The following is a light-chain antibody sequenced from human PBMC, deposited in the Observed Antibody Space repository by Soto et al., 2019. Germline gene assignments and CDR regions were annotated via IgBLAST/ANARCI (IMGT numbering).Light chain of an antibody. CDR1: QSISSY. CDR3: QQSYSTPPRFT. J-gene: IGKJ3*01. V-gene: IGKV1-39*01. CDR2: AAS. Sequence: DIQMTQSPSSLSASVGDRVTITCRASQSISSYLNWYQQKPGKAPQLLIYAASSLQSGVPSRFSGSGSGTEFTLTISSLQPEDFATYYCQQSYSTPPRFTFGPGTKVDIK.